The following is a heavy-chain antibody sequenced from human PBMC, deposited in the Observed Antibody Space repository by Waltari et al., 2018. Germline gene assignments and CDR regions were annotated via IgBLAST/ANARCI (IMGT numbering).Heavy chain of an antibody. V-gene: IGHV3-23*01. J-gene: IGHJ3*02. Sequence: GFTFSSYAMSWVRQAPGKGLEWVSAISGSGGSTYYADSVKGRFTISRDNSKNTLYLQMNSLRAEDTAVYYCARSSRSYAGEAFDIWGQGTMVTVSS. D-gene: IGHD7-27*01. CDR2: ISGSGGST. CDR3: ARSSRSYAGEAFDI. CDR1: GFTFSSYA.